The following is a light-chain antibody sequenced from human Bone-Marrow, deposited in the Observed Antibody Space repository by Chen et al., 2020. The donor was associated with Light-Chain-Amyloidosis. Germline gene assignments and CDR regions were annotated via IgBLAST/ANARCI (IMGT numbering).Light chain of an antibody. CDR1: DLQKKD. J-gene: IGLJ2*01. CDR3: QSADSSGTYEVI. CDR2: RDT. V-gene: IGLV3-25*03. Sequence: SSELTQPPSVSVAPGQTARITSSGDDLQKKDAYWYQQKPGQAPVLVIHRDTERPSGISERFSGSSSGTTATLTISGVQAEDEADYHCQSADSSGTYEVIFGGGTKLTVL.